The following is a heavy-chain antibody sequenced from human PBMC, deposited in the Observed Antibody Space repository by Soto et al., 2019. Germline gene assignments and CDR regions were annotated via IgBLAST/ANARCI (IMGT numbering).Heavy chain of an antibody. CDR1: GGSISSYY. CDR3: ARFALYGSLAFDI. Sequence: SETLSLTCTVSGGSISSYYWSWIRQPPGKGLEWIGYIYYSGSTNYNPSLKSRVTISVDTSKNQFSLKLSSVTAADTAVYYCARFALYGSLAFDIWRQGTMVTVSS. V-gene: IGHV4-59*01. D-gene: IGHD4-17*01. CDR2: IYYSGST. J-gene: IGHJ3*02.